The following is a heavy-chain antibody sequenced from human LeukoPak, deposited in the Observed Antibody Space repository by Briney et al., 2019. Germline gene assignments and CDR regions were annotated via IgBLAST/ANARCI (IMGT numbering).Heavy chain of an antibody. Sequence: PGGSLRLSCAASGFTFSSYAMSWVRQAPGKGLEWVSSISGSGGSTYYSDSVKGRFTISRDNSKNTLYLQLNSLRAEDTAVYYCAKDRSSGWYDAFYIWGPGTMVIVSS. J-gene: IGHJ3*02. CDR3: AKDRSSGWYDAFYI. V-gene: IGHV3-23*01. CDR2: ISGSGGST. CDR1: GFTFSSYA. D-gene: IGHD6-19*01.